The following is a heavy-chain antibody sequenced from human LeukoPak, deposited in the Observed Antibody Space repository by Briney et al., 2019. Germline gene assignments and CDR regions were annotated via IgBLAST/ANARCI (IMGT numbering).Heavy chain of an antibody. CDR2: MNPNSGNT. CDR1: GYTFTSYD. Sequence: ASVKVSCKASGYTFTSYDINWVRQATGQGLEWMGWMNPNSGNTGYAQKFQGRVTITADESTSTAYMELSSLRSEDTAVYYCARATTPMYYYDSSGPWGQGTLVTVSS. CDR3: ARATTPMYYYDSSGP. V-gene: IGHV1-8*01. D-gene: IGHD3-22*01. J-gene: IGHJ5*02.